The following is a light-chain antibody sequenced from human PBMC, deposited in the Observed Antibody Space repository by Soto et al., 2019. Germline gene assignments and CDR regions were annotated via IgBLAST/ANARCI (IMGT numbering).Light chain of an antibody. CDR3: KPYHNWPSCT. J-gene: IGKJ1*01. V-gene: IGKV3-15*01. CDR2: DGS. CDR1: HPIRWH. Sequence: EILMTQSPATLSVSPGEEATLSCRAPHPIRWHVAGYPQLLGQPPSLLIYDGSTRAAGVPARFSGSGSGTDVTLTTAILQSEGYTFYHGKPYHNWPSCTFGQGTK.